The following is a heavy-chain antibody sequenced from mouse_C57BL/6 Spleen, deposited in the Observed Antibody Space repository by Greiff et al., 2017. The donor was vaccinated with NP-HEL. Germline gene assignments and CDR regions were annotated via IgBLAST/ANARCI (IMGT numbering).Heavy chain of an antibody. J-gene: IGHJ4*01. CDR1: GYTFTSYT. CDR3: ARSGSYDSNLGDY. V-gene: IGHV1-4*01. CDR2: INPSSGYT. D-gene: IGHD2-5*01. Sequence: VQLQQSGAELARPGASVKMSCKASGYTFTSYTMHWVKQRPGQGLEWIGYINPSSGYTKYNQKFKDKATLTADKSSSTAYMQLSSLTSEDSAVYYCARSGSYDSNLGDYWGQGTSVTVSS.